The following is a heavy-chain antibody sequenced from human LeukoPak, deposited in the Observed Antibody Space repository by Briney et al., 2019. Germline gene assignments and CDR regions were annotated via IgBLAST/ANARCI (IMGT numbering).Heavy chain of an antibody. J-gene: IGHJ4*02. CDR1: GFTFSSHS. CDR3: ARDPRTVRI. D-gene: IGHD1-1*01. CDR2: ISGNGGVI. V-gene: IGHV3-48*04. Sequence: PGGSLRLSCAASGFTFSSHSMTWVRQAPGKGLEWLSYISGNGGVIQYADSVKGRFTISRDNAKNLLYLQMDSLRVEDTAIYYCARDPRTVRIWGQGTLVTVSS.